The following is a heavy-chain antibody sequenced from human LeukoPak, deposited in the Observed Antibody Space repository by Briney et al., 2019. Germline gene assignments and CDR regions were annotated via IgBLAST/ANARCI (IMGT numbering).Heavy chain of an antibody. Sequence: SETLSLTCTVSGGSISSGGYYWSWIRQHPGKGLEWIGYIYYSGSTYYNPSLKSRVTISVDTSKNQFSLKLSSVTAADTAVYYCASLSYGFSPTSGYWGQGTLVTVSS. CDR3: ASLSYGFSPTSGY. D-gene: IGHD5-18*01. CDR2: IYYSGST. V-gene: IGHV4-31*03. J-gene: IGHJ4*02. CDR1: GGSISSGGYY.